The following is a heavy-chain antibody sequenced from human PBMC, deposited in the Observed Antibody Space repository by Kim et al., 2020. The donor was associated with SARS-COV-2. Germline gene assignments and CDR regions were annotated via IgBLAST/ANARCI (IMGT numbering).Heavy chain of an antibody. Sequence: GGSLRLSCAASGFSFNNFGMHWVRQAPEKGLEWVANIKQDGSETYYVDSVKGRFTISRDNAKNSLYLQMNSLRVEDTAVYYCARGGASSRWYVSIESYF. V-gene: IGHV3-7*03. CDR3: ARGGASSRWYVSIESYF. D-gene: IGHD6-13*01. J-gene: IGHJ4*03. CDR2: IKQDGSET. CDR1: GFSFNNFG.